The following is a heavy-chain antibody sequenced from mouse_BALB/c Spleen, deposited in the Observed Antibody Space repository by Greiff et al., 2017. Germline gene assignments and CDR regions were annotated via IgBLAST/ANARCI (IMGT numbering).Heavy chain of an antibody. V-gene: IGHV1-69*02. CDR3: TRDYYGSSHWYFDV. D-gene: IGHD1-1*01. CDR2: IFPSDSYT. J-gene: IGHJ1*01. Sequence: QVQLQQPGAELVRPGASVKLSCKASGYTFTSYWINWVKQRPGQGLEWFGNIFPSDSYTNYNQKFKDKATLTVDKSSSTAYMQLSSPTSEDSAVYYCTRDYYGSSHWYFDVWGAGTTVTVSS. CDR1: GYTFTSYW.